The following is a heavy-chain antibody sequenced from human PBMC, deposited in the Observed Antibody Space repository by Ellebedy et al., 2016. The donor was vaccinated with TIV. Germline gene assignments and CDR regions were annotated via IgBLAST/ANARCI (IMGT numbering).Heavy chain of an antibody. CDR3: ASRREGGVYFDY. J-gene: IGHJ4*02. CDR1: GTSVSAYY. D-gene: IGHD3-16*01. Sequence: MPSETLSLTCAVYGTSVSAYYWTRIRQPPGKGLEWTGEINHSGTTKYTNYNPSLKSRVTMALDTSRIQFSLKLSSVTAADTALYYCASRREGGVYFDYWGQGTLVTVSS. CDR2: INHSGTTKYT. V-gene: IGHV4-34*01.